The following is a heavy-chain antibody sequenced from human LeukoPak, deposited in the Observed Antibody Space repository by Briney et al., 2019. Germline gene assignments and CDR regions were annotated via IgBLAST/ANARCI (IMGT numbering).Heavy chain of an antibody. D-gene: IGHD2-21*01. J-gene: IGHJ4*02. CDR3: AGAGDFDS. CDR2: IYYSGST. Sequence: SQTLSLTCTVSGGSINSGDYYWSWIRQPPGKGLEWIGYIYYSGSTYYNPSLKSRVTISIDTSKNQFSLKLSSMTAADTAVYFCAGAGDFDSWGQGTLVTVSS. CDR1: GGSINSGDYY. V-gene: IGHV4-30-4*01.